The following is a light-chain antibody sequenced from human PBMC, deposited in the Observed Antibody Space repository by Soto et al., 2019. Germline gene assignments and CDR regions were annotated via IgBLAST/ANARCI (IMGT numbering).Light chain of an antibody. J-gene: IGLJ1*01. CDR1: SSDVGGYNY. Sequence: QSVLTQPASVPGSPGQPITISCTGTSSDVGGYNYVSWYQQHPGKAPKLMIYEVSNRPSGVSNRFSGSKSGNTASLTISGLQAEDEADYYCSSYTSSSTLVFGTGTKVTVL. V-gene: IGLV2-14*01. CDR3: SSYTSSSTLV. CDR2: EVS.